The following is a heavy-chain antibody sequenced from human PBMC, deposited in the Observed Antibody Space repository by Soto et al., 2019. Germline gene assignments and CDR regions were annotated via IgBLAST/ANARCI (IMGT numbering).Heavy chain of an antibody. CDR3: ARSMVRGNYYYYGMDV. D-gene: IGHD3-10*01. V-gene: IGHV3-48*02. J-gene: IGHJ6*02. Sequence: EVQLVESGGGLVQPGGSPRLSCAASGFTFSSYSMNWVRQAPGKGLEWVSYISSSSSTIYYADSVKGRFTISRDNAKNSLYLQMNSLRDEDTAVYYCARSMVRGNYYYYGMDVWGQGTTVTVSS. CDR2: ISSSSSTI. CDR1: GFTFSSYS.